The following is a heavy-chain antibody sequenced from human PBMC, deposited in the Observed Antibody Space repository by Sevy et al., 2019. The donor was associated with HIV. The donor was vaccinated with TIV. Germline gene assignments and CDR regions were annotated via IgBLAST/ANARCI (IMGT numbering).Heavy chain of an antibody. J-gene: IGHJ6*03. V-gene: IGHV3-9*01. Sequence: SLKISCAASGFTFDDYAMHWVRQAPGKGLEWVSGISWNSGSIGYADSVKGRFTISRDNAKNSLYLQMNSLRAEDTALYYCAKTTARYYYMDVWGKGTTVTVSS. D-gene: IGHD4-4*01. CDR2: ISWNSGSI. CDR3: AKTTARYYYMDV. CDR1: GFTFDDYA.